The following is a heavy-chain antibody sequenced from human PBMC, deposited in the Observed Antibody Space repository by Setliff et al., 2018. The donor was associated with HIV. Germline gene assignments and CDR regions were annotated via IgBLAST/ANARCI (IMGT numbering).Heavy chain of an antibody. CDR3: VRHVSPEYNDFAHWSFDL. V-gene: IGHV4-39*01. Sequence: SETLSLTCTVSGGSISSSSYYWGWIRQPPGKGLEWIGSVSYNGPTYHNPSLKRLVASFIDTSKTHFSLYLNSVTAADTAVYYCVRHVSPEYNDFAHWSFDLWGRGTLVTVSS. CDR2: VSYNGPT. J-gene: IGHJ2*01. D-gene: IGHD1-20*01. CDR1: GGSISSSSYY.